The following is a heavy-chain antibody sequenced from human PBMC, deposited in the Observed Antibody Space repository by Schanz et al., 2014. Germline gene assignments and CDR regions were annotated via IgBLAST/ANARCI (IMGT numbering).Heavy chain of an antibody. J-gene: IGHJ6*03. CDR2: ISSSSSTI. CDR3: ARSPNNNDFWSGDTIRADYDAYMDV. Sequence: EVQLVESGGGLVQPRGSLRLSCAASEFSFSSFGMNWVRQAPGKGLEWVSYISSSSSTIYYADSVKGRFTISRDNAKNALYLQMNSLRAEDTGVYYCARSPNNNDFWSGDTIRADYDAYMDVWGKGTTVTVS. D-gene: IGHD3-3*01. V-gene: IGHV3-48*01. CDR1: EFSFSSFG.